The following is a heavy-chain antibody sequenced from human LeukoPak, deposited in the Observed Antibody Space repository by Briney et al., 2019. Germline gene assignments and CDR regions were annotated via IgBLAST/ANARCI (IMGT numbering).Heavy chain of an antibody. CDR2: ISSSSSYI. V-gene: IGHV3-21*04. CDR1: GFTFSSYS. CDR3: AKDPYKVSQSVW. Sequence: PGGSLRLSCAASGFTFSSYSMNWVRQAPGKGLEWVSSISSSSSYIYYADSVKGRFTISRDNAKNSLYLQMNSLRAEDTAVYYCAKDPYKVSQSVWWGQGTLVTVSS. J-gene: IGHJ4*02. D-gene: IGHD3-10*01.